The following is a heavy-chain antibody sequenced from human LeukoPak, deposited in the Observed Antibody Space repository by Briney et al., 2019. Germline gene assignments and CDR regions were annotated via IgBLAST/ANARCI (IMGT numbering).Heavy chain of an antibody. CDR3: ATRPYCSGGSCYSSLVDY. D-gene: IGHD2-15*01. Sequence: GASVKVSCKASGGTFSSYAISWVRQGPGQGLEWMGGIIPIFGTANYAQKFQGRVTITADKSTSTAYMELSSLRSEDTAVYYCATRPYCSGGSCYSSLVDYWGQGTLVTVSS. V-gene: IGHV1-69*06. CDR2: IIPIFGTA. CDR1: GGTFSSYA. J-gene: IGHJ4*02.